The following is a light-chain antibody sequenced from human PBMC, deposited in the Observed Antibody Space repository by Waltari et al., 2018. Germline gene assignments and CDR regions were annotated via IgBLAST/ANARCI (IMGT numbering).Light chain of an antibody. Sequence: DIQMTQSPSTLSASVGDRVTISCRASQNVGTWLAWYQQKPGKAPKLLIYMASSLESGVLSRFSGSGSGTEFTLTISSLQPDDFATYSCQQYSSFSTFGQGTKV. CDR2: MAS. J-gene: IGKJ2*01. CDR3: QQYSSFST. V-gene: IGKV1-5*03. CDR1: QNVGTW.